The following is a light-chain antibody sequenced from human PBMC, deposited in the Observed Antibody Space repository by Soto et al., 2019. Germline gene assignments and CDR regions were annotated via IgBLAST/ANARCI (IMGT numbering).Light chain of an antibody. V-gene: IGKV1-12*01. CDR1: QGISRW. CDR2: VAS. J-gene: IGKJ4*01. Sequence: DLQMTQSPSSVSASVGDRVTITCRASQGISRWLAWYQQKPGKAPKLLIYVASSLQSGVPSRFSGSGSGTAFTLTISSLQPEDFATYYCQQANSFPLTFAGGTKVEIK. CDR3: QQANSFPLT.